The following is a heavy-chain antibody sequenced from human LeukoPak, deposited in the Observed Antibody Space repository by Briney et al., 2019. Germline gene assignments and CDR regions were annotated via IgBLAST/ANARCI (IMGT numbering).Heavy chain of an antibody. V-gene: IGHV3-43*02. Sequence: GGSLRLSCAASGFTFDDYAMHLVRQAPGKGLEWVSLISGDGSSTYYADSVKGRFTISRDNSKNSLYLQMNSLRTEDTALYYCAKESGSYYYFDYWGQGTLVTVSS. J-gene: IGHJ4*02. CDR3: AKESGSYYYFDY. CDR2: ISGDGSST. D-gene: IGHD1-26*01. CDR1: GFTFDDYA.